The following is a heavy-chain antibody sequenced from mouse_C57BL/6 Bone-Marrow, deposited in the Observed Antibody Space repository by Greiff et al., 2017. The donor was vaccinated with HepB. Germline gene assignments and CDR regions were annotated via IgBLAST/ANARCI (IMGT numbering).Heavy chain of an antibody. CDR3: TRKGDY. J-gene: IGHJ2*01. V-gene: IGHV1-15*01. CDR2: IDPETGGT. CDR1: GYAFTDYE. Sequence: QVQLQQSGAELVRPGASVTLSCKASGYAFTDYEMHWVKQTPVHGLEWIGAIDPETGGTAYNQKFKGKAILTADKSSSTAYMELRSLTSEDSAVYYCTRKGDYWGQGTTLTVSS.